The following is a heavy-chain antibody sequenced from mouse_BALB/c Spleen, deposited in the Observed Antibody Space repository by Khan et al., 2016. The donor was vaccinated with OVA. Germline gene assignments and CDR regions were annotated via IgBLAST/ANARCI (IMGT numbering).Heavy chain of an antibody. D-gene: IGHD1-3*01. V-gene: IGHV2-9*02. CDR1: GFSLTSYG. CDR2: IWAGGSS. Sequence: QVQLMESGPGLVAPSQSLSITCTVSGFSLTSYGVHWVRQPPGKGLEWLGVIWAGGSSTYNSALMSRLCIITDNSNSQVFLKMNSQQTDDTAMYYCARLEDIWGQGTTLTVSS. J-gene: IGHJ2*01. CDR3: ARLEDI.